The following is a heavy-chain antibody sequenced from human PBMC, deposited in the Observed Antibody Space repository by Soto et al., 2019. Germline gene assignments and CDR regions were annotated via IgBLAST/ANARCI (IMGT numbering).Heavy chain of an antibody. V-gene: IGHV4-39*01. CDR2: IYYSGST. D-gene: IGHD5-18*01. CDR1: GGSISSSSYY. Sequence: QLQLQESGPGLVKPSETLSLTCTVSGGSISSSSYYWGWIRQPPGKGLEWIGTIYYSGSTYYNPSLKSRVTMSVDTSKNQFSLKLSSVTAADTAVYYCAHRIQLWSSFDPWGQGTLVTVSS. J-gene: IGHJ5*02. CDR3: AHRIQLWSSFDP.